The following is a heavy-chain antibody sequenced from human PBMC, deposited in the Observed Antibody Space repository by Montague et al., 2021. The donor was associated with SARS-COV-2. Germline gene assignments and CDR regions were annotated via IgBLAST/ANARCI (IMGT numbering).Heavy chain of an antibody. CDR2: ISSSSSYI. CDR1: GFTFSSYS. J-gene: IGHJ6*02. D-gene: IGHD2-15*01. V-gene: IGHV3-21*01. CDR3: ARGGLRYCSGGSCRTKDGMDV. Sequence: SLRLSCAASGFTFSSYSMNWVRQAPGKGLEWVSSISSSSSYIYYAGPVKGRFTISRDNAKNSLYLQMNSLRAEDTAVYYCARGGLRYCSGGSCRTKDGMDVWGRGTTVTVSS.